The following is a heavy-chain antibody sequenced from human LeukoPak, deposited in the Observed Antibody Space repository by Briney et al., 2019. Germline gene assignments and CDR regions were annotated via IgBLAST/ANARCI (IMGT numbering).Heavy chain of an antibody. J-gene: IGHJ4*02. CDR3: ARGGIFNPYEL. D-gene: IGHD3-22*01. CDR1: GFTFSSYW. V-gene: IGHV3-7*01. CDR2: IKHDGRET. Sequence: GGSLRLSCAASGFTFSSYWMSWVRQAPGKGLEWVANIKHDGRETYYVDFVKGRFTISRDNAKNSLYLQMNSLRVEDTAVYYCARGGIFNPYELWGQGTLVTVSS.